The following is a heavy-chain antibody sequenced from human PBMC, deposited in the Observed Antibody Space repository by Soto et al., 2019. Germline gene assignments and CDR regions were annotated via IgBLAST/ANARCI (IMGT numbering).Heavy chain of an antibody. CDR3: ASTRLHDY. D-gene: IGHD4-4*01. Sequence: EVQLVESGGGSVQPGESLSLTCAVSGFNFSDYWMSWVRQAPGKGLVWVANIKEDGSEKYYVDSVKGRFTISRDNAKKSLSLQMNGLRAEDTAVYHCASTRLHDYWGQGTLVTVSS. CDR1: GFNFSDYW. V-gene: IGHV3-7*01. CDR2: IKEDGSEK. J-gene: IGHJ4*02.